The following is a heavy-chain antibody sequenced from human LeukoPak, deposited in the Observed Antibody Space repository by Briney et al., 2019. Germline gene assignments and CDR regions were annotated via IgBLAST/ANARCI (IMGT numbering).Heavy chain of an antibody. V-gene: IGHV3-30*02. J-gene: IGHJ6*03. CDR2: IRYDGSNK. CDR3: AKDYRQHQSWSYYYYYMDV. CDR1: GFTFSSYA. D-gene: IGHD6-13*01. Sequence: PGGSLRLSCAASGFTFSSYAMSWVRQAPGKGLEWVAFIRYDGSNKYYADSVKGRFTISRDNSKNTLYLQMNSLRAEDTAVYYCAKDYRQHQSWSYYYYYMDVWGKGTTVTISS.